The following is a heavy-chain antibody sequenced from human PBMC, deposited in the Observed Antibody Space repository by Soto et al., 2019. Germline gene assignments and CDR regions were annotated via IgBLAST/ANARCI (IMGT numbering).Heavy chain of an antibody. CDR3: ARDVVRSTAGDS. V-gene: IGHV1-69*01. J-gene: IGHJ4*02. CDR1: GGTFSTSS. CDR2: IIPIFTRT. Sequence: QLQLVQSGTEVKEPGSSVKVSCKASGGTFSTSSFVWVRQGPGQGLEWMGGIIPIFTRTNFAQKFQGRVPLSADESTRTTYMELRSLTSEDTAIYYCARDVVRSTAGDSWGQGTLVTVSS. D-gene: IGHD2-15*01.